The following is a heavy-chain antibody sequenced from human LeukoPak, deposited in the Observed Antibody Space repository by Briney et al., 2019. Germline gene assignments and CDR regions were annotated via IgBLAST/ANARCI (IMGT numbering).Heavy chain of an antibody. CDR2: INHSGST. CDR1: GGSFSGYY. J-gene: IGHJ3*02. V-gene: IGHV4-34*01. CDR3: ARHLRANYYDSSGFTREVGAFDI. Sequence: SETLSPTCAVYGGSFSGYYWSWIRQPPGKGLEWIGEINHSGSTNYNPSLKSRVTISVDTSKNQFSLKLSSVTAADTAVYYCARHLRANYYDSSGFTREVGAFDIWGQGTMVTVSS. D-gene: IGHD3-22*01.